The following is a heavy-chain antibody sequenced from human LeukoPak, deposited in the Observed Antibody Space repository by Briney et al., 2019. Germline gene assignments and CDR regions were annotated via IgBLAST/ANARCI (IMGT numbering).Heavy chain of an antibody. CDR3: ARGGKATVVSM. Sequence: PSETLSLTCTVSGGSINSYYWSWIRQPAGKGLEWIGRIYSSGSTNYNPSLKSRVSMSVDTSKNQFSLKLTSVTAADTAVYYCARGGKATVVSMWGQGILVAVSS. J-gene: IGHJ4*02. D-gene: IGHD4-23*01. CDR2: IYSSGST. CDR1: GGSINSYY. V-gene: IGHV4-4*07.